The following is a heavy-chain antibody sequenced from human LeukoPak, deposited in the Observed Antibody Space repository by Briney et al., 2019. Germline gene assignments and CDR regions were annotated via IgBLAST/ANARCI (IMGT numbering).Heavy chain of an antibody. J-gene: IGHJ5*02. CDR1: GFTFSSYG. V-gene: IGHV3-30*02. Sequence: GGSLRLSCAASGFTFSSYGMHWVRQAPGKGLEWAAFIRYDGSNKYYADSVKGRFTISRDNSKNTLYLQMNSLRAEDTAVYYCAKTYYDFWSGYSWGQGTLVTASS. CDR3: AKTYYDFWSGYS. D-gene: IGHD3-3*01. CDR2: IRYDGSNK.